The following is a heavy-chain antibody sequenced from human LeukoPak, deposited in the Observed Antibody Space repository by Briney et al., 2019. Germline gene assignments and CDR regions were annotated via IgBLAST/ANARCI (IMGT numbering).Heavy chain of an antibody. Sequence: GGSLRLSCAASGFTFSSYAMSWVRQAPGKGLEWVSAISGSGGITYYADSVKGRFTISRDNSKNTLYLQMNSLRAEDTAVYYCAKDAIYYYDRDYYYYMDVWGKGTTVTVSS. CDR3: AKDAIYYYDRDYYYYMDV. CDR2: ISGSGGIT. J-gene: IGHJ6*03. D-gene: IGHD3-22*01. V-gene: IGHV3-23*01. CDR1: GFTFSSYA.